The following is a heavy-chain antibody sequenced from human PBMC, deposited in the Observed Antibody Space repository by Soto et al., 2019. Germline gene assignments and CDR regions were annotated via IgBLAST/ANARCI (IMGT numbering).Heavy chain of an antibody. D-gene: IGHD3-9*01. CDR3: ARGGSNDWQVAFDI. J-gene: IGHJ3*02. CDR2: INHSGDN. Sequence: SETLSLTCVVSGGSFSTYYYNWIRQSPGKGLEWIGEINHSGDNNYSPSLKSRVTMSLDTSKNQFSLKLTSVTAADTAVYYCARGGSNDWQVAFDIWGQGTMVTVS. V-gene: IGHV4-34*01. CDR1: GGSFSTYY.